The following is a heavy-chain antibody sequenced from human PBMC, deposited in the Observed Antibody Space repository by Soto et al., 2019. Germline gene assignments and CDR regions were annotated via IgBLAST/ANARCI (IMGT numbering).Heavy chain of an antibody. D-gene: IGHD6-6*01. V-gene: IGHV4-39*01. Sequence: SETLSLTCIVSGGSISNSSYYWGWIRQPPGKGLEWIGSIYYSGSTYYNPSLKSRVTVSVDTSKNQFSLNLSSVTAADTAVFYCARHRARNWFDPWGQGTLVTVSS. CDR3: ARHRARNWFDP. CDR2: IYYSGST. CDR1: GGSISNSSYY. J-gene: IGHJ5*02.